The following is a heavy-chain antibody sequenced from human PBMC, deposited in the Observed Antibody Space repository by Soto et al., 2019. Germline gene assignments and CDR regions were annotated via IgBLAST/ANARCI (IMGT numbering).Heavy chain of an antibody. V-gene: IGHV6-1*01. J-gene: IGHJ5*02. CDR1: GDSVSINSVA. CDR2: TYYRSKWYN. CDR3: ARADPRGGWFDP. Sequence: SQTLSLTYAISGDSVSINSVAWNWIRQSPSRGLEWLGRTYYRSKWYNDYAVSVKSRITINPDTSKNQFSLQLNSVTPEDTAMYYCARADPRGGWFDPWGQGTLVTVSS.